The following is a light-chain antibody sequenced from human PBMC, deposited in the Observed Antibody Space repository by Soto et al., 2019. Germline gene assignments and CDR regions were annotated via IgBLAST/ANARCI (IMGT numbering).Light chain of an antibody. CDR3: QSYDNSLSGSDV. V-gene: IGLV1-40*01. J-gene: IGLJ1*01. CDR1: SSNSGAGYD. CDR2: LNV. Sequence: QSALTQPPSVSGAPRQRVIISCTGSSSNSGAGYDVNWYQQLPGTAPKLLIYLNVNRPSGVPDRCSGSKSATSASLAISGLHAEDEAEYYCQSYDNSLSGSDVFGTGTKVTVL.